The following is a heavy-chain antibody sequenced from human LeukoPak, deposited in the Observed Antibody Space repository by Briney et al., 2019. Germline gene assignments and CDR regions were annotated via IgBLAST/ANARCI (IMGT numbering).Heavy chain of an antibody. CDR3: ARLRTYDFWSGYYRDY. Sequence: SETLSLTCAVYGGSFSGYYWSWIPQPPGKGLEWIGEINHSGSTNYNPSLKSRVTISVDTSKNQFSLKLSSVTAADTAVYYCARLRTYDFWSGYYRDYWGQGTLVTVSS. D-gene: IGHD3-3*01. CDR2: INHSGST. J-gene: IGHJ4*02. V-gene: IGHV4-34*01. CDR1: GGSFSGYY.